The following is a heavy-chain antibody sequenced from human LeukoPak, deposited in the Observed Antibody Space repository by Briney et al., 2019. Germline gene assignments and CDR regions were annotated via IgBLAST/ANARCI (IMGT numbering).Heavy chain of an antibody. CDR3: ARSPVEVDGFDI. J-gene: IGHJ3*02. CDR1: GFTFSSYW. Sequence: PGGSLRLSCAASGFTFSSYWMYRVRQAPGKGLVWVSRINSDGSITSYADSVKGRCSISRDNAKNTLYLQMNSLRAENTAVYYCARSPVEVDGFDIWGQGTMVTVSS. V-gene: IGHV3-74*01. CDR2: INSDGSIT. D-gene: IGHD2-2*01.